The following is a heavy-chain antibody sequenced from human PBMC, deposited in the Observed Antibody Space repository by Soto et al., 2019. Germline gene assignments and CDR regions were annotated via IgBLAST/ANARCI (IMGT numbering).Heavy chain of an antibody. D-gene: IGHD2-2*01. Sequence: PGESLKISCESSGYTFANYWIGWVRQVPGKGLEWVAIIYSSDSRTIYSPSFQGQVTISADKSISTAYLQWSSLKASDTAMYYCASPGGYCSSTSCSFDYWGQGTLVTVSS. J-gene: IGHJ4*02. CDR3: ASPGGYCSSTSCSFDY. V-gene: IGHV5-51*01. CDR2: IYSSDSRT. CDR1: GYTFANYW.